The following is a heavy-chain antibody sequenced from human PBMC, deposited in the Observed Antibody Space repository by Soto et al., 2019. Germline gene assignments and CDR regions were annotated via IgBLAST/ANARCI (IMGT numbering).Heavy chain of an antibody. J-gene: IGHJ3*02. D-gene: IGHD1-26*01. CDR2: ISYDGSNK. V-gene: IGHV3-30*18. CDR3: AKDCLVGTLDAFDI. CDR1: GFTFSSYG. Sequence: QVQLVESGGGVVQPGRSLRLSCAASGFTFSSYGMHWVRQAPGKGLEWVAVISYDGSNKYYADSVKGRFTISRDNSKNTLYLQMNSLGAEDTAVYYCAKDCLVGTLDAFDIWGQGTMVTVSS.